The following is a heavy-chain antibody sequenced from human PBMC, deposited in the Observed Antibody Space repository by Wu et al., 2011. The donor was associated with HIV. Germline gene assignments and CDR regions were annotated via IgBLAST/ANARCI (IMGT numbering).Heavy chain of an antibody. D-gene: IGHD4-17*01. CDR1: GGTFSSYA. V-gene: IGHV1-69*05. CDR3: ARLGTVTTDYYYYGMDV. J-gene: IGHJ6*02. Sequence: QVQLVQSGAEVKKPGSSVKVSCKASGGTFSSYAISWVRQAPGQGLEWMGGIIPIFGTANYAQKFQGRVTITTDESTSTAYMELSSLRSEDTAVYYCARLGTVTTDYYYYGMDVWGQGTTVTVSS. CDR2: IIPIFGTA.